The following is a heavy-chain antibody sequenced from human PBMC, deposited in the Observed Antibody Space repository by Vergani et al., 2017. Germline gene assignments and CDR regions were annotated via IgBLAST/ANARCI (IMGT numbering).Heavy chain of an antibody. CDR2: IYHSGST. CDR3: ARLIVEGGLDQGNWFDP. J-gene: IGHJ5*02. Sequence: QVQLQESGPGLVKPSETLSLTCAVSGYSISSGYYWGWIRQPPGKGLEWIGSIYHSGSTYYNPSLKSRVTISVDTSKNQFSLKLSSVTAADTAVYYCARLIVEGGLDQGNWFDPWGQGTLVTVSS. D-gene: IGHD3/OR15-3a*01. V-gene: IGHV4-38-2*01. CDR1: GYSISSGYY.